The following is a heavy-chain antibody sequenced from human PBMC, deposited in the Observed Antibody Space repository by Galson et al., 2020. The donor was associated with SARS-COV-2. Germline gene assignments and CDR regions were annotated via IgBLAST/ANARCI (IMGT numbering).Heavy chain of an antibody. V-gene: IGHV3-23*02. CDR1: GFSFSTYG. CDR2: ISGNGANT. D-gene: IGHD2-21*01. Sequence: GGSLRLSCTASGFSFSTYGMHWVRQAPGKGLEWVSGISGNGANTFYGDSVRGRFIISRDNSKNTLSLEMNSLIAEDTAVYYCAKDRAIVIGNQDGKWFDPWGQGTLVTVSS. J-gene: IGHJ5*02. CDR3: AKDRAIVIGNQDGKWFDP.